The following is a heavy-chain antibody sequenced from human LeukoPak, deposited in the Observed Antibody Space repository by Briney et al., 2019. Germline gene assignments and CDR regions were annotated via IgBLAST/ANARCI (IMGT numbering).Heavy chain of an antibody. V-gene: IGHV3-7*02. Sequence: PGGSLRLSCAASGFTFSSYWMSWVRQAPGKGLEWVANIKQDGSEKYYVDSVEGRFTISRDNAKNSLYLQMNSLRDEDTAVYFCTRGRGTDYWGQGTLVTVSS. CDR1: GFTFSSYW. CDR3: TRGRGTDY. D-gene: IGHD3-10*01. CDR2: IKQDGSEK. J-gene: IGHJ4*02.